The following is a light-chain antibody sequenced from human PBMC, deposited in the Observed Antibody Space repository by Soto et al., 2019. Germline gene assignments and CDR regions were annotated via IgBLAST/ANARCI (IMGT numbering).Light chain of an antibody. CDR3: QQYNRYPVT. J-gene: IGKJ4*01. CDR2: NAS. CDR1: QSISSW. V-gene: IGKV1-5*03. Sequence: DIQMTQSPSTLSASVGDRVTITCRASQSISSWLAWYQQKPGKAPKLLIYNASLLQSGVPSRFSGSGSGTEFTLTISSLQPEDFATYYCQQYNRYPVTFGGGTKVEVK.